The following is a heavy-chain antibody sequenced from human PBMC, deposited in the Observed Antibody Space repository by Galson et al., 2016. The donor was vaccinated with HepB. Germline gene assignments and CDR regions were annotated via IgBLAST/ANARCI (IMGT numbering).Heavy chain of an antibody. CDR3: TRDTRYSKDPYYYYGMDV. Sequence: SLRLSCAGSGFTFSNAWMSWVRQAPGKGLEWVGRIKSKTDGGTTDHAAPVTGRFTISRDDSKNTLYLQMNSLKIEDTAVYYSTRDTRYSKDPYYYYGMDVWGQGTTVTVSS. CDR1: GFTFSNAW. V-gene: IGHV3-15*01. CDR2: IKSKTDGGTT. D-gene: IGHD5-12*01. J-gene: IGHJ6*02.